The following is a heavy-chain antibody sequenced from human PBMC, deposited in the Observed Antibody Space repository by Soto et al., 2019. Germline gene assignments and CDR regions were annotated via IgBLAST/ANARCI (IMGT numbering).Heavy chain of an antibody. CDR2: IDIGGNT. J-gene: IGHJ4*02. V-gene: IGHV3-66*01. CDR1: GFSVTNNY. CDR3: ARGRGSTGYLGREHYFDY. Sequence: EVQVVESGGGLVQPGGSLRLSCAASGFSVTNNYMNWVRQAPGKGLEWVSIIDIGGNTYYADSVKDRFTISRDNSRNTLYLHMDSLRAEDTAVYYGARGRGSTGYLGREHYFDYWGQGTLVTVS. D-gene: IGHD2-2*01.